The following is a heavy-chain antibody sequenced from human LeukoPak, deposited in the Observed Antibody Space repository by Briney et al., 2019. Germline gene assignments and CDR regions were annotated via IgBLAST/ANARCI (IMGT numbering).Heavy chain of an antibody. CDR1: GFTVSSNY. Sequence: GGSLRLSCAASGFTVSSNYMSWVRQAPGKGQEWVSVIYSGGSTYYAYSVKGRFTISRDNSKNTLYLQMNSLRAEDTAVYYCARGSKGDYVLWYWGQGTLVTVSS. D-gene: IGHD4-17*01. CDR3: ARGSKGDYVLWY. CDR2: IYSGGST. J-gene: IGHJ4*02. V-gene: IGHV3-53*01.